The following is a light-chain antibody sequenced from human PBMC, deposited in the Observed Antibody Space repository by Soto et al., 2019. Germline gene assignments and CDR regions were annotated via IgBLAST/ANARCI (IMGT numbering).Light chain of an antibody. CDR1: SGSVSTSYY. CDR2: NTN. V-gene: IGLV8-61*01. J-gene: IGLJ3*02. Sequence: QTVVTQEPSFSVSPGRTVTLTCGLSSGSVSTSYYPSWYQQTPGQAPRTLIYNTNSRSSGVPDRFSGSILGNKAALTITGAQADDVSDYYCALYMGSGISVFGGGTQPTVL. CDR3: ALYMGSGISV.